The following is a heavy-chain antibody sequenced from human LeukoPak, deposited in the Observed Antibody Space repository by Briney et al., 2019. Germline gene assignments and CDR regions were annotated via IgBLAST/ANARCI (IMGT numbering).Heavy chain of an antibody. V-gene: IGHV3-66*01. J-gene: IGHJ4*02. CDR1: GFTSSSNY. CDR2: FYTQGST. Sequence: GGSLSLSCAPPGFTSSSNYISGFGRPQGKGLDWASFFYTQGSTYYADSVKGRFTISRDNSKNTLYLQMNSLRAENTAVYYCARGFHDYDILTGYLKDATDYWGQGTLVTVSS. D-gene: IGHD3-9*01. CDR3: ARGFHDYDILTGYLKDATDY.